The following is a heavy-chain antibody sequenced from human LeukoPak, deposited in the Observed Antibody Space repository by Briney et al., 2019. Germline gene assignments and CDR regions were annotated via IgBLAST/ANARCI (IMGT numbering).Heavy chain of an antibody. CDR1: GFTFNSYA. CDR2: VSGSGGST. D-gene: IGHD3-22*01. CDR3: ARDWYYDSAGYFPY. V-gene: IGHV3-23*01. J-gene: IGHJ4*02. Sequence: GGSLRLSCAASGFTFNSYAMTWVRQAPGKGLEWVSAVSGSGGSTYYPDSVEGRFTISRDNSKKMVYVQMNSLRVDDTAVYYCARDWYYDSAGYFPYWGLGTLVTVSS.